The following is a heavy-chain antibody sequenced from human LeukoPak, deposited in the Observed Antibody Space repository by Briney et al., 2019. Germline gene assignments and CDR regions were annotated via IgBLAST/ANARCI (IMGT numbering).Heavy chain of an antibody. D-gene: IGHD2-2*01. V-gene: IGHV4-59*01. CDR1: GGSISSYY. Sequence: PSETLSLTCTVSGGSISSYYWSWIRQPPGKGLEWIGYIYYSGGTNYNPSLKSRVTISVDTSKNQFSLKLSSVTAADTAVYYCARAVRVPAATPYNWFDPWGQGTLVTVSS. CDR2: IYYSGGT. J-gene: IGHJ5*02. CDR3: ARAVRVPAATPYNWFDP.